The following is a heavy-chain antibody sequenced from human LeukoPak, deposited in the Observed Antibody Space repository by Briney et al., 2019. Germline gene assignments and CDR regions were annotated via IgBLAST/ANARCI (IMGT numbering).Heavy chain of an antibody. V-gene: IGHV3-7*01. CDR1: GFTFSSYW. Sequence: PGGSLRLSCAASGFTFSSYWTSWVRQAPGKGLEWVANIKQDGSEKYYVDSVKGRLTISRDNAKNSLYLQMNSLRAEDTAVYYCARSSRGVIMGPFDYWGQGTLVTVSS. CDR2: IKQDGSEK. CDR3: ARSSRGVIMGPFDY. J-gene: IGHJ4*02. D-gene: IGHD3-10*01.